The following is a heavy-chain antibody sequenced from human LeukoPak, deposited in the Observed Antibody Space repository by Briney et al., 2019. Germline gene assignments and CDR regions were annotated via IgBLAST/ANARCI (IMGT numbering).Heavy chain of an antibody. J-gene: IGHJ6*02. CDR1: GFTFSSYA. V-gene: IGHV3-23*01. D-gene: IGHD6-19*01. Sequence: GGSLRLSCAASGFTFSSYAMSWVRQAPGKGLEWVSAISGSGGSTYYADSVKGRFTISRDNSKNTLYLQMNSLRAEDTAVYYCAKDLSGWDHDYYYYGMDVWGQGATVTVSS. CDR3: AKDLSGWDHDYYYYGMDV. CDR2: ISGSGGST.